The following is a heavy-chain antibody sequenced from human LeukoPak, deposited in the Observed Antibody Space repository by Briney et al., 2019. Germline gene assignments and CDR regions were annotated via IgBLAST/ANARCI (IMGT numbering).Heavy chain of an antibody. V-gene: IGHV3-23*01. Sequence: PGGSLRLSCAASGFTFSTYAMSWVRQAPGGGLEWVSTLSGSGDNTNYADSVKGRFTISRDNSKNTLYLQMNSLRVEDTAIYYCARGQEFDDGVFDSWGQGTLVTVSS. CDR3: ARGQEFDDGVFDS. CDR2: LSGSGDNT. J-gene: IGHJ4*02. D-gene: IGHD1-1*01. CDR1: GFTFSTYA.